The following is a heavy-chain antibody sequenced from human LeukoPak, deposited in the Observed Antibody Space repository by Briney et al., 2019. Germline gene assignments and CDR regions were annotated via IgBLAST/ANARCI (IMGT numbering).Heavy chain of an antibody. D-gene: IGHD1-1*01. CDR1: GNSFANHW. CDR3: ARHGGNWNDGAFDI. CDR2: IYPGDSDT. J-gene: IGHJ3*02. V-gene: IGHV5-51*01. Sequence: GESLKISCKGSGNSFANHWIAWVRQMPGKGLDWIGIIYPGDSDTRYRPSFQGQVTISADRSISTAYLQWSGLQASDTAMYYCARHGGNWNDGAFDIWGQGTMVTVSS.